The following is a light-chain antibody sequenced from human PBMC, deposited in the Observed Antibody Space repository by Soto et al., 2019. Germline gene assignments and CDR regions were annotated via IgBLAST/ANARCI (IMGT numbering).Light chain of an antibody. CDR3: QQSYSTPPI. V-gene: IGKV1-39*01. J-gene: IGKJ3*01. CDR2: AAS. CDR1: QSISSY. Sequence: DIQMTQSPSSLSASVGDRVTITCRASQSISSYLHSYQQKPGKAPKLLIYAASSLQSRVPSRFSGGRSGTDFTRTISSLQPEDFATYYCQQSYSTPPIFGPGNKVAI.